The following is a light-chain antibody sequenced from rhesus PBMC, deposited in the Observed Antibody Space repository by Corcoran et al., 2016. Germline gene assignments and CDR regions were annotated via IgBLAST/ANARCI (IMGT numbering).Light chain of an antibody. Sequence: DIQMTQSPSSLSASVGDTVTITCQASQGISKLLAWYQQKPGKAPKILIFDASNLQSWVPSRFGGSGAGTQFTLTISSLQPEDFAIYYCQQYKNYPLTFGGGTKVELK. V-gene: IGKV1-33*01. CDR1: QGISKL. CDR3: QQYKNYPLT. J-gene: IGKJ4*01. CDR2: DAS.